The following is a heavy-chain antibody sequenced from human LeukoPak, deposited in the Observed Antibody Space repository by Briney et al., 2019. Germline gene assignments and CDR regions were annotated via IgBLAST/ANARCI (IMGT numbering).Heavy chain of an antibody. V-gene: IGHV1-8*03. CDR1: GYTFTSYD. CDR2: MNPNSGNT. Sequence: GAPVKVSCKASGYTFTSYDINWVRQATGQGLEWMGWMNPNSGNTGYAQKFQGRVTITRNTSISTAYMELSSLRSEDTAVYYCARGPNCSGGSCYFTRRYYYYYYYMDVWGKGTTVTVSS. J-gene: IGHJ6*03. D-gene: IGHD2-15*01. CDR3: ARGPNCSGGSCYFTRRYYYYYYYMDV.